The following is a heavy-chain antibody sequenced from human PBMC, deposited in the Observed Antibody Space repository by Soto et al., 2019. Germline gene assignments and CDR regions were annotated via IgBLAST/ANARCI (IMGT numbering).Heavy chain of an antibody. D-gene: IGHD2-21*02. CDR3: ARNESDKGWFDL. CDR1: GAPITDYY. J-gene: IGHJ5*02. CDR2: IYYIGST. V-gene: IGHV4-31*03. Sequence: SETLSLTCTVSGAPITDYYWSWIRQHPGKGLEWIGNIYYIGSTDYNPSLKSRVTISVDTSKNQFSLTLRSVTAADTAVYYCARNESDKGWFDLWGQGILVTVSS.